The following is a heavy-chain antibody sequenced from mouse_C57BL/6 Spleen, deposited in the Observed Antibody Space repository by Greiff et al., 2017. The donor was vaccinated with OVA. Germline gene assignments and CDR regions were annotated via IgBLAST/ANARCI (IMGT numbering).Heavy chain of an antibody. CDR3: AGGDYEYAMDY. V-gene: IGHV5-17*01. Sequence: EVKVVESGGGLVKPGGSLKLSCAASGFTFSDYGMHWVRQAPEKGLEWVAYISSGSSTIYYADTVKGRFTISRDNAKNTLFLQMTSLRSEDTAMYYCAGGDYEYAMDYWGQGTSVTVSS. CDR1: GFTFSDYG. CDR2: ISSGSSTI. J-gene: IGHJ4*01. D-gene: IGHD2-4*01.